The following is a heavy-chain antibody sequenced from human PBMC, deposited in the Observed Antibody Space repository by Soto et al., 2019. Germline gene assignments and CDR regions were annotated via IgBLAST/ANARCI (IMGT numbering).Heavy chain of an antibody. Sequence: QVQLQESGPGLVKPSETLSLTCRVSGGSVSSPFYYWSWIRQPPGKGLEWIGYISYTGNSSCIPSLKSRVTISIDTSTNQFSLKLNSVTAADTAVYYCAGYGSGMKDYWGQGTLVTVS. CDR3: AGYGSGMKDY. J-gene: IGHJ4*02. V-gene: IGHV4-61*01. CDR2: ISYTGNS. D-gene: IGHD3-10*01. CDR1: GGSVSSPFYY.